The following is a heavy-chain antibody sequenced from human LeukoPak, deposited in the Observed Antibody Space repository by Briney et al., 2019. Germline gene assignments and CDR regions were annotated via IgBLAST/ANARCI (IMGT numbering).Heavy chain of an antibody. CDR2: IYYSGST. CDR1: GGSISSGDYY. CDR3: ARVGGGGIVATGSFWFDP. V-gene: IGHV4-30-4*08. J-gene: IGHJ5*02. Sequence: PSQTLSLTCTVSGGSISSGDYYWRWIRQPPGKGLEWIGYIYYSGSTYYNPSLKSRVTISVDTSKNQFSLKLSSVTAADTAVYYCARVGGGGIVATGSFWFDPWGQGTLVTVSS. D-gene: IGHD5-12*01.